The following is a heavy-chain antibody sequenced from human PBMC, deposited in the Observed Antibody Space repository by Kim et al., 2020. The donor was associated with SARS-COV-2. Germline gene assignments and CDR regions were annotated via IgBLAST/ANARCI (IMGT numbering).Heavy chain of an antibody. V-gene: IGHV3-23*01. J-gene: IGHJ6*02. D-gene: IGHD6-13*01. CDR2: ISGSGGST. Sequence: GGSLRLSCAASGFTFSSYAMSWVRQAPGKGLEWVSAISGSGGSTYYADSVKGRFTISRDNSKNTLYLQMNSLRAEDTAVYYCANLGQVKGIAARYYYGMDVWGQGTTVTVSS. CDR3: ANLGQVKGIAARYYYGMDV. CDR1: GFTFSSYA.